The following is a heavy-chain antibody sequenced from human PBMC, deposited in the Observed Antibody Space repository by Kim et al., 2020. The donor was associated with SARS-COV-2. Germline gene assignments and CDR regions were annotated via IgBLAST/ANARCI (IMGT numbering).Heavy chain of an antibody. CDR2: INPSGGSA. CDR1: GYTFTSYY. D-gene: IGHD6-13*01. CDR3: ARGLSSSWYVAVVNAIGAAPPVQSNNWFDP. V-gene: IGHV1-46*01. J-gene: IGHJ5*02. Sequence: ASVKVSCKASGYTFTSYYMHWVRQAPGQGLEWMGIINPSGGSASYAQKFQGRVTMTRDTSTSTVYLELSSLRSEDTAVYYCARGLSSSWYVAVVNAIGAAPPVQSNNWFDPWGQGTLVTVSS.